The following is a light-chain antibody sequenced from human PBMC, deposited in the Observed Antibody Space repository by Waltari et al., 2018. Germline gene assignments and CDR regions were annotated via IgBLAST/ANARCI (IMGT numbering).Light chain of an antibody. J-gene: IGKJ2*01. CDR1: ESFINTY. CDR2: AAS. V-gene: IGKV3-20*01. Sequence: IVLTQFPGTLSLSPGERATLSCRASESFINTYLAWYQQKPCQAPRLLIYAASTRAPGTPDRFSGSESGTDCTLTISRLEPEDVAVYFCQLYSSSLYTFGQGTKLEIK. CDR3: QLYSSSLYT.